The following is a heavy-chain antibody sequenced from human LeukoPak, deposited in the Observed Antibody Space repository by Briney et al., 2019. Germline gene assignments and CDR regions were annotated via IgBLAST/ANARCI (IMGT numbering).Heavy chain of an antibody. CDR1: GGSISSYY. CDR3: ARGPYCSSTSCYQGWFDP. CDR2: IYYSWST. J-gene: IGHJ5*02. Sequence: SETLSLTCTVSGGSISSYYWSWVRQPPGKGLEWIGYIYYSWSTNYNPSLKSRVTISVDTSKNQSSLKLSSVTAADTAVYYCARGPYCSSTSCYQGWFDPWGQGTLVTVSS. V-gene: IGHV4-59*01. D-gene: IGHD2-2*01.